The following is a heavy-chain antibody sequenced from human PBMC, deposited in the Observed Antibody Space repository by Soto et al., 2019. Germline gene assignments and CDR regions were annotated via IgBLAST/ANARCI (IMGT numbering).Heavy chain of an antibody. CDR2: IIPIFGTA. J-gene: IGHJ4*02. CDR3: ARGAPTRRFGEFNIDY. CDR1: GGTFSSYA. V-gene: IGHV1-69*13. D-gene: IGHD3-10*01. Sequence: ASVKVSCKASGGTFSSYAISWVRQAPGQGLEWMGGIIPIFGTANYAQKFQGRVTITADESTSTAYMELRSLRSDDTAVYYCARGAPTRRFGEFNIDYWGQGTLVTVSS.